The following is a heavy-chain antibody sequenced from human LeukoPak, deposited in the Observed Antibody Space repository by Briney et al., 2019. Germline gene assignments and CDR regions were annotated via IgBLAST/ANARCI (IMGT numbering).Heavy chain of an antibody. CDR3: ARAEGSPGYSSG. CDR2: IYHSGST. CDR1: GGSISSTNW. D-gene: IGHD6-19*01. J-gene: IGHJ4*02. Sequence: PSGTLSLTCAVSGGSISSTNWWSWVRQPPGKGLAWIGEIYHSGSTIYNPSLKSRVAISVDKSRNQFSLKLSSVTAADTAVYYCARAEGSPGYSSGWGQGTLVTVSS. V-gene: IGHV4-4*02.